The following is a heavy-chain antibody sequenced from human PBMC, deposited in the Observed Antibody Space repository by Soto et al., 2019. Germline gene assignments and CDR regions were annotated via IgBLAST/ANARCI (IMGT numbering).Heavy chain of an antibody. CDR2: INPNSGGT. Sequence: ASVKVSCKASGYTFTGYYMHWVRQAPGQGLEWMGWINPNSGGTNYAQKFQGRVTMTRDTSISTAYMELSRLRSDDTAVYFCARSGGSSSPLDYWGQGTLVTVSS. J-gene: IGHJ4*02. CDR3: ARSGGSSSPLDY. CDR1: GYTFTGYY. D-gene: IGHD6-6*01. V-gene: IGHV1-2*02.